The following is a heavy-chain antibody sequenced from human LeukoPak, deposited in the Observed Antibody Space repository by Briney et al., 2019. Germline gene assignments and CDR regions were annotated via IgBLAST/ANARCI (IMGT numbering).Heavy chain of an antibody. CDR1: GFTFSSYS. Sequence: GGSLRLSCAASGFTFSSYSMNWVRQAPGKGLGWVSSISSSSSYIYYADSVKGRFTISRDNAKNSLYLQMNSLRAEDTAVYYCARDGSLRASTDKFDYWGQGTLVTVSS. D-gene: IGHD1-26*01. J-gene: IGHJ4*02. V-gene: IGHV3-21*01. CDR3: ARDGSLRASTDKFDY. CDR2: ISSSSSYI.